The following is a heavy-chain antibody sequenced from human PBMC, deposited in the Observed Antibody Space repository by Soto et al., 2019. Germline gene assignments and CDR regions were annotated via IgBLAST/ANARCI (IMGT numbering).Heavy chain of an antibody. D-gene: IGHD1-1*01. J-gene: IGHJ3*02. Sequence: QLQLQESGPGLVKPSETLSLTCTVSGGSISSSTYCWGWIRQPPGKGLEWIGSIYHSGTTSYNPSLRSRVTISVDTSKSQLSLQLSSVTAADRAVYYCARHDDYKDAFDIWGQGTMVTVS. V-gene: IGHV4-39*01. CDR2: IYHSGTT. CDR1: GGSISSSTYC. CDR3: ARHDDYKDAFDI.